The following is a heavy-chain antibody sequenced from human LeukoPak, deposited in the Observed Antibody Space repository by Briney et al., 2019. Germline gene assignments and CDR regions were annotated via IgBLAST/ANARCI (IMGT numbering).Heavy chain of an antibody. CDR1: GFTVSSNY. CDR2: IYSGGST. J-gene: IGHJ4*02. V-gene: IGHV3-53*01. Sequence: PGGSLRLSCAASGFTVSSNYMSWVRQAPGKGLEWVSVIYSGGSTYYADSVKGRFTISRDNPKNTLYLQMNSLKTEDTAVYYCTTDHLICGGDCYSPLHFDYWGQGTLVTVSS. D-gene: IGHD2-21*02. CDR3: TTDHLICGGDCYSPLHFDY.